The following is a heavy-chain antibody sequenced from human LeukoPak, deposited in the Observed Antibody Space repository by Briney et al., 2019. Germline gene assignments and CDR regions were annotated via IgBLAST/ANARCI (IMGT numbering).Heavy chain of an antibody. Sequence: SVKVSCKASGGTFSSYAISWVRQAPGQGLEWMGRIIPILGIANYAQKFQGRVTITADKSTSTAYMELSSLRSEDTAVYYCAIDHVSNPSSWYYYGMDVWGQGTTVTVSS. J-gene: IGHJ6*02. D-gene: IGHD4-11*01. V-gene: IGHV1-69*04. CDR2: IIPILGIA. CDR1: GGTFSSYA. CDR3: AIDHVSNPSSWYYYGMDV.